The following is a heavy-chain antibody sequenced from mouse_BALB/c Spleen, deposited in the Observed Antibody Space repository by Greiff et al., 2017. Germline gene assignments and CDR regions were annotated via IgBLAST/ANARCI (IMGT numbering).Heavy chain of an antibody. CDR2: ISSGGST. Sequence: EVHLVESGGGLVKPGGSLKLSCAASGFTFSSYAMSWVRQTPEKRLEWVASISSGGSTYYPDSVKGRFTISRDNARNILYLQMSCLRSEDTAMYYCAREGNHYSYYFDYWGQGTTLTVSS. V-gene: IGHV5-6-5*01. CDR3: AREGNHYSYYFDY. D-gene: IGHD1-2*01. J-gene: IGHJ2*01. CDR1: GFTFSSYA.